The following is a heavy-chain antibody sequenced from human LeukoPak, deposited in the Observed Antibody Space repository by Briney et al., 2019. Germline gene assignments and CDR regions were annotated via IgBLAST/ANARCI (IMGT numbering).Heavy chain of an antibody. D-gene: IGHD3-16*02. V-gene: IGHV4-34*01. J-gene: IGHJ4*02. Sequence: SETLSLTCAVFGGSFSAYYWSWIRQPPGKGLEWIGSIYYSGSTYYNPSLKSRVTISVDTPKNQFSLKLSSVTAADTAVYYCARDWAVWGSYRYVSDYWGQGTLVTVSS. CDR1: GGSFSAYY. CDR3: ARDWAVWGSYRYVSDY. CDR2: IYYSGST.